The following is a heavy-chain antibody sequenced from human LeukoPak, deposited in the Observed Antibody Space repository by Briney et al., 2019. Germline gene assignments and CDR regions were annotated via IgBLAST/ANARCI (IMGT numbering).Heavy chain of an antibody. Sequence: PSETLSLTCTFSGGSVIRSSYYWTWIRQPPGKGLECIGYIYYTGSTNYNPSLKSRVTISVDTSKNQFSLRLSSVTAADPAVYYCARSDSSGYSPKFDYWGQGTLVTVSS. V-gene: IGHV4-61*01. CDR3: ARSDSSGYSPKFDY. D-gene: IGHD3-22*01. J-gene: IGHJ4*02. CDR2: IYYTGST. CDR1: GGSVIRSSYY.